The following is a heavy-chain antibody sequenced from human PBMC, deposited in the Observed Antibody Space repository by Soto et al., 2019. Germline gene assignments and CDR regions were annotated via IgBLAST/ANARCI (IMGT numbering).Heavy chain of an antibody. D-gene: IGHD3-22*01. Sequence: GGSLRLSCAASGFTFSSYAMSWVRQATGKGLEWVSAISGSGGSTYYADSVKGRFTIPRDNSKNTLYLQMNSLRAEDTAVYYCAKDWYYYDSSGYFLFDYWGQGTLVTVS. CDR1: GFTFSSYA. V-gene: IGHV3-23*01. CDR3: AKDWYYYDSSGYFLFDY. CDR2: ISGSGGST. J-gene: IGHJ4*02.